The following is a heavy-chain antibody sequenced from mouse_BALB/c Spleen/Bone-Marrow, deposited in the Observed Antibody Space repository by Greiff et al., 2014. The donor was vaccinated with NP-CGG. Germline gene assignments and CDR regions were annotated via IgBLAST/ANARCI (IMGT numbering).Heavy chain of an antibody. CDR3: ARQDYYGYLNY. CDR1: GFALSRYW. Sequence: VQLKESGGGLVQPGGSLKLSCAASGFALSRYWMSWVRQAPGKGLEWIGVINPDSSTINYTPSLKDKFIISRDNAKKTLYLRLNKVRSEDTALYYCARQDYYGYLNYWGQGTTLTVSS. J-gene: IGHJ2*01. CDR2: INPDSSTI. D-gene: IGHD1-1*01. V-gene: IGHV4-1*02.